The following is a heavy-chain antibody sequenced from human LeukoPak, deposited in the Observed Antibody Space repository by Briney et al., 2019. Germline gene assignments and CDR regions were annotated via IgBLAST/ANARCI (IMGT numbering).Heavy chain of an antibody. Sequence: SETLSLTCTVSGGSINSYYWSWLRQPPGKGLEWIGYIDFSGSTNYNPSLKSRVTISVDTSKNQFSLKVSSVTAADTAVYYCAREGLSGTFGYWGQGTLVTVSS. CDR3: AREGLSGTFGY. CDR1: GGSINSYY. CDR2: IDFSGST. D-gene: IGHD6-19*01. J-gene: IGHJ4*02. V-gene: IGHV4-59*01.